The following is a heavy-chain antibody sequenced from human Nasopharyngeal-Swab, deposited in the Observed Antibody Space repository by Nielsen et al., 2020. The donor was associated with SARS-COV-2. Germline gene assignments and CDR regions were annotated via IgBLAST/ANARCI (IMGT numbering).Heavy chain of an antibody. Sequence: SETLSLTCTVSAESISSSYYYWGWIRQPPGKGLEWIGTIYYSGNTYFNPSLKSRVTMSVDTSKHQFSLNLSSVTAADTALYYCARHSSGWSFDYWDHGTLVTVSS. CDR1: AESISSSYYY. V-gene: IGHV4-39*01. J-gene: IGHJ4*01. CDR3: ARHSSGWSFDY. D-gene: IGHD6-19*01. CDR2: IYYSGNT.